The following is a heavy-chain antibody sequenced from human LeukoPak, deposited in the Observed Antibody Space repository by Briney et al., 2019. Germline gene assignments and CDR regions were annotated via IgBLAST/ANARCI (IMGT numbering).Heavy chain of an antibody. CDR3: AKDKLRYSFAYYMDV. D-gene: IGHD3-9*01. CDR1: GFTFSSYG. V-gene: IGHV3-23*01. Sequence: GGSLRLSCAASGFTFSSYGMSWVRQAPGKGLEWVSAISGSGGSTYYADSVKGRFTISGDNSKNTLYLQMNSLRAEDTAVYYCAKDKLRYSFAYYMDVWGKGTTVTISS. CDR2: ISGSGGST. J-gene: IGHJ6*03.